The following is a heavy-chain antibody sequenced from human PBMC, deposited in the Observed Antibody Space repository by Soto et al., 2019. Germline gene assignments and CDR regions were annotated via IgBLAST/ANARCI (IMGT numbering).Heavy chain of an antibody. V-gene: IGHV3-30*18. CDR2: ISYDGSNK. CDR1: GFTFNTYG. Sequence: AGSLRVSCAASGFTFNTYGMYWVRQAPGKGLEWVAAISYDGSNKYHADSVKGRFTISRDNSKNTLYLQMNSLRVADTAVYYCAKDIVRYTYGACDYWGQGALVTVSS. J-gene: IGHJ4*02. D-gene: IGHD5-18*01. CDR3: AKDIVRYTYGACDY.